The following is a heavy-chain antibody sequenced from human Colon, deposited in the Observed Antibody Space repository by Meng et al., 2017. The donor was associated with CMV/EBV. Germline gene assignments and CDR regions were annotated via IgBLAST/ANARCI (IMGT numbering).Heavy chain of an antibody. CDR2: IQYDGGDQ. J-gene: IGHJ4*02. Sequence: GGSLRLSCSASGFTFDAMAMHWVRQAPGKGLEWVAFIQYDGGDQRLADSVKGRFTISRDNSKNTLYLQMNSLRAEDTAVYYCARGGVVRADYFDYWGQGTLVTVSS. CDR1: GFTFDAMA. D-gene: IGHD2-15*01. V-gene: IGHV3-30*02. CDR3: ARGGVVRADYFDY.